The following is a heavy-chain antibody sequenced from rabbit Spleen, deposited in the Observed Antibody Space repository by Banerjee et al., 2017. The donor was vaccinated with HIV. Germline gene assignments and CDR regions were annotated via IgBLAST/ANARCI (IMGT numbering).Heavy chain of an antibody. D-gene: IGHD2-1*01. CDR3: ARGSATMTMVITGYYFNL. CDR2: IYTGDGIST. CDR1: GFSFSSSYY. V-gene: IGHV1S40*01. Sequence: QSLEESGGDLVKPEGSLTLTCTASGFSFSSSYYICWVRQAPGKGLEWIACIYTGDGISTTYASWAKGRFTISKTSSTTVTLQMTSLTAADTATYFCARGSATMTMVITGYYFNLWGQGTLVTVS. J-gene: IGHJ4*01.